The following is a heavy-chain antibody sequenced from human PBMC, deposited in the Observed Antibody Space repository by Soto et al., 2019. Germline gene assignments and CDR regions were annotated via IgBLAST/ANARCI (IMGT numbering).Heavy chain of an antibody. V-gene: IGHV1-69*01. CDR1: GGTFSSYA. Sequence: QVQLVQSGAEVKKPGSSVKVSCKASGGTFSSYAISWGRQAPGQGLEWMGGIIRIFGTATYAQKFQGGVTITADESTSTAYMELSSLTSEDTAVYYCASGIAVAGPSDSRGQGTLVTGSS. CDR3: ASGIAVAGPSDS. J-gene: IGHJ4*02. D-gene: IGHD6-19*01. CDR2: IIRIFGTA.